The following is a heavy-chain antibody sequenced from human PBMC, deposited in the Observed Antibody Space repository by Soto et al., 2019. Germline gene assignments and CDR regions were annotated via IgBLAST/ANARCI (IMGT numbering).Heavy chain of an antibody. CDR2: IYSGGST. Sequence: PGGSLRLSCAASGFPVSSNYMSWVRQAPGKGLEWVSVIYSGGSTYYADSVKGRFTISRDNSKNTLYLQMNSLRAEDTAVYYCARDQAVYYDILTGYLGYWGQGTLVTVSS. D-gene: IGHD3-9*01. V-gene: IGHV3-66*01. CDR1: GFPVSSNY. CDR3: ARDQAVYYDILTGYLGY. J-gene: IGHJ4*02.